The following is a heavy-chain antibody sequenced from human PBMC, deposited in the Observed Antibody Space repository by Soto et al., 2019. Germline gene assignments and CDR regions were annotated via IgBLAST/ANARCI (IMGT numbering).Heavy chain of an antibody. CDR3: AREPHRGFYFDY. CDR1: GFTFTDYW. J-gene: IGHJ4*02. Sequence: GGSLRLSCAASGFTFTDYWTHWVRQAPGKGLVWVSRINSDGSRTSYADSVTGRFTISRDNAKNTLYLQMNSLRVEDTALYYCAREPHRGFYFDYWGQATLVTVSS. V-gene: IGHV3-74*01. CDR2: INSDGSRT.